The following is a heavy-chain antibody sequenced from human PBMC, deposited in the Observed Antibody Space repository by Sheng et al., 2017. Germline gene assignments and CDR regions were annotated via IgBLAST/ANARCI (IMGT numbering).Heavy chain of an antibody. CDR2: INGTGVVI. D-gene: IGHD3-10*01. CDR1: GFSLSDFS. CDR3: GRGVRGDILKYGINI. Sequence: EVQVLESGGGLVQPGGSLRVSCAASGFSLSDFSLGWVRQAPGKGLEWVSSINGTGVVIYYAESVKGRFTISRDNSKSTLNLQMNSLRVEDTAVYYCGRGVRGDILKYGINIWGQG. J-gene: IGHJ6*02. V-gene: IGHV3-23*01.